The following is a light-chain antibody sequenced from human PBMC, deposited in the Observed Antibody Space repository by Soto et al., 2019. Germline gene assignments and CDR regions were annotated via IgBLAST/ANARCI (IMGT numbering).Light chain of an antibody. Sequence: MVLTQSPCTLALSPLERATRSFMASQSVSSYLAWYQQKPGQAPRLLIYDASNRATGIPARFSGSGSGTDFTLTISSLEPEDFAVYYCQQRSNWLWTFGQGTKVDIK. CDR2: DAS. CDR1: QSVSSY. V-gene: IGKV3-11*01. CDR3: QQRSNWLWT. J-gene: IGKJ1*01.